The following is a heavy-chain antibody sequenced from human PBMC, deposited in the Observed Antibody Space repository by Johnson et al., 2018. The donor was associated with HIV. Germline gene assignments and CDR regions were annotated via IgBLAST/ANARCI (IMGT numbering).Heavy chain of an antibody. V-gene: IGHV3-11*04. D-gene: IGHD2/OR15-2a*01. J-gene: IGHJ3*02. CDR1: GFTFSDYY. Sequence: QVQLVESGGGLVQPGGSLRLSCAASGFTFSDYYMSWIRQAPGKGLEWVSYISSSGSTIYYADSVKGRFTIHRANAKNSLYLQMNSLRAEDTAVYYLARDQGWGTTPGDLDAFDIWGQGTMVTVSS. CDR2: ISSSGSTI. CDR3: ARDQGWGTTPGDLDAFDI.